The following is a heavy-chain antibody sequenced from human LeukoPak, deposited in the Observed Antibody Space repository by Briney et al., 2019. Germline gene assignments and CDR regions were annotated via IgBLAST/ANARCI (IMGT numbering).Heavy chain of an antibody. V-gene: IGHV4-59*01. CDR3: VRTYHYDTSGYDY. CDR1: GGSISSYY. D-gene: IGHD3-22*01. Sequence: SETLSLTCTVSGGSISSYYWSWIRQPPGKGLEWIGYIYYSGSTNYNPSLKSRVTISVDTSRNHFSLKLSSVTAADTAVYYCVRTYHYDTSGYDYWGQGTLVTVSS. CDR2: IYYSGST. J-gene: IGHJ4*02.